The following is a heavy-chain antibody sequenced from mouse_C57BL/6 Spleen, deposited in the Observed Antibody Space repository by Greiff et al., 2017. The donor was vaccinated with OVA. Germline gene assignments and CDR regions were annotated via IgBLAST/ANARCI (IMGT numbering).Heavy chain of an antibody. V-gene: IGHV1-54*01. CDR1: GYAFTNYL. D-gene: IGHD1-1*01. CDR2: INPGSGGT. Sequence: QVQLQQSGAELVRPGPSVKVSCKASGYAFTNYLIEWVKQRPGQGLEWIGVINPGSGGTNYNEKFKGKATLTADKSSSTDYMQLSSLTSEDSAVYFCARSFYGSSYDYAMDYWGQGTSVTVSS. J-gene: IGHJ4*01. CDR3: ARSFYGSSYDYAMDY.